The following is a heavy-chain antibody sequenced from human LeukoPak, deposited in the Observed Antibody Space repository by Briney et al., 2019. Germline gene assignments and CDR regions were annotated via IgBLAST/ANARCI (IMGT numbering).Heavy chain of an antibody. D-gene: IGHD2-2*01. CDR2: ISYDGSNK. CDR3: ARDNEEIVVVPAAIDY. Sequence: PGRSLRLSCAASGFTFSSYAMHWVRQAPGKGLEWVAAISYDGSNKYYADSVKGRFTISRDNSKNTLYLQMNSLRAEDTAVYYCARDNEEIVVVPAAIDYWGQGTLVTVSS. V-gene: IGHV3-30*04. J-gene: IGHJ4*02. CDR1: GFTFSSYA.